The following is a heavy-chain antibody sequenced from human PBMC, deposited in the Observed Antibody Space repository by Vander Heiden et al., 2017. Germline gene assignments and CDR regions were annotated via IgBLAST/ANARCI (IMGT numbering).Heavy chain of an antibody. D-gene: IGHD3-3*01. J-gene: IGHJ6*02. V-gene: IGHV3-33*01. CDR3: ARAPPQSDFWSGYYSYGMDV. CDR1: GFTFSSYG. CDR2: IWYDGSNK. Sequence: QVQLVESGGGVVPPGRYLRLSCAASGFTFSSYGMHGVRQAPGKGVEWLAVIWYDGSNKYYADSVKGRFTISRDNSKNTLYLQMNSLRAEDTAVYYCARAPPQSDFWSGYYSYGMDVWGQGTTVTVSS.